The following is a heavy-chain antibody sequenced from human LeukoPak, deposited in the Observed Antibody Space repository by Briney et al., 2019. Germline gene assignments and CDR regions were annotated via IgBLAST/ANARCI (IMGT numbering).Heavy chain of an antibody. J-gene: IGHJ4*02. Sequence: SETLSLTCTVSGGSISSYYWSWIRQPPGKGLEWIAYISDIGSTNYNPSLKSRVTISLDTSKNQFSLKLNSVTAADTAVYYCAGHHPRNTVDFWGQGTLVTVSS. D-gene: IGHD2/OR15-2a*01. V-gene: IGHV4-59*08. CDR1: GGSISSYY. CDR2: ISDIGST. CDR3: AGHHPRNTVDF.